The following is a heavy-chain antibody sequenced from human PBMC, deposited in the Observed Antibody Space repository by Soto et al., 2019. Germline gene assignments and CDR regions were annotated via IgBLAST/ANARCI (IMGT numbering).Heavy chain of an antibody. CDR2: IVPIYRTA. D-gene: IGHD2-21*02. CDR3: VREGDYCGGDCYSRDYNWFDP. J-gene: IGHJ5*02. Sequence: SVKVSCKASGGTFSSYRINWVRQAPGQGLEWVGGIVPIYRTADYAQKSQGRVTITADESARTSYMELRSLKSQDTAVYYCVREGDYCGGDCYSRDYNWFDPWGQGTLVTVSS. V-gene: IGHV1-69*13. CDR1: GGTFSSYR.